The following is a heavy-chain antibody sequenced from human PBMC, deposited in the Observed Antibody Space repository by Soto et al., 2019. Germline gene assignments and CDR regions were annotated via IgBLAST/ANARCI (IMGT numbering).Heavy chain of an antibody. D-gene: IGHD4-17*01. CDR1: GGSISSSSYY. Sequence: ETLSLTCTVSGGSISSSSYYWGWIRQPPGKGLEWIGSIYYSGSTYYNPSLKSRVTISVDTSKNQFSLKLSSVTAADTAVYYCARIDGLGWFDPWGQGTLVTVSS. J-gene: IGHJ5*02. CDR3: ARIDGLGWFDP. V-gene: IGHV4-39*01. CDR2: IYYSGST.